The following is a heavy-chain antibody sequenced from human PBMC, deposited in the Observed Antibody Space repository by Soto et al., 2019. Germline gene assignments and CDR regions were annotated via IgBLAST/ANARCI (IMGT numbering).Heavy chain of an antibody. CDR2: ISGSGGST. CDR1: GFTFSSYA. V-gene: IGHV3-23*01. D-gene: IGHD2-21*02. Sequence: EVQLLESGGGLVQPGGSLRLSCAASGFTFSSYAMSWVRQAPGKGLEWVSAISGSGGSTYYADSVKGRFTISRDNSKNTLYLQMNSLRAEDTAVYYCPKVLAYCGGDCALTDAFDIWGQGTMVTVSS. J-gene: IGHJ3*02. CDR3: PKVLAYCGGDCALTDAFDI.